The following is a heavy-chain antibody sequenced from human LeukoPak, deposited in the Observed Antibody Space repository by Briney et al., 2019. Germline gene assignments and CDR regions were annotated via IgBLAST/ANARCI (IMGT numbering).Heavy chain of an antibody. Sequence: GGSLRLSCAASGFTFSIYSMNWVRQTPGKGLEWVSSISSTSAYIYYADSVKGRFTISRDNAKNSLYLQMNSLRAEDTAVYYCAREPIPVILWGQGTLVTVSS. CDR1: GFTFSIYS. D-gene: IGHD2-2*02. V-gene: IGHV3-21*01. CDR3: AREPIPVIL. CDR2: ISSTSAYI. J-gene: IGHJ4*02.